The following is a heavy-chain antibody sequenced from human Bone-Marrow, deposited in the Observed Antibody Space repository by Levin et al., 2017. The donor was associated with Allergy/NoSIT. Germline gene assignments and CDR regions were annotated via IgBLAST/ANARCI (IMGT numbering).Heavy chain of an antibody. CDR2: ISWNSAKI. CDR3: VQGIQSPGGTVLGLRF. CDR1: GFTSDNYA. Sequence: GGSLRLSCAASGFTSDNYAMHWVRQPPGKGLEWVSGISWNSAKIGYGDSVKGRFTISRDNAKNSLYLQMNSLRAADTAFYYCVQGIQSPGGTVLGLRFWGQGTLVRVSS. J-gene: IGHJ1*01. D-gene: IGHD4-17*01. V-gene: IGHV3-9*02.